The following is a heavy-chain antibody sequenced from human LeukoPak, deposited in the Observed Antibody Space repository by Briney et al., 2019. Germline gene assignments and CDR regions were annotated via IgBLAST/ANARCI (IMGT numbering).Heavy chain of an antibody. J-gene: IGHJ4*02. CDR1: GFTLSSYA. Sequence: LSGGSLRLSCAASGFTLSSYAMSWVSQAPGKGLEWVSGISGSGGSTYYADSVKGRFTISRDNSKNTLYLQMNSLRAEDTAVHYCAKWSSGSPGDYWGQETLVTVSS. D-gene: IGHD1-26*01. CDR2: ISGSGGST. CDR3: AKWSSGSPGDY. V-gene: IGHV3-23*01.